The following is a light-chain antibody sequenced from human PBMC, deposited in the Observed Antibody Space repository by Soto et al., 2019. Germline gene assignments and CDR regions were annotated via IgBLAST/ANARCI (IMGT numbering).Light chain of an antibody. CDR1: QGFSSY. Sequence: DIQLTQSPSFLSASVGDRVTITCRASQGFSSYLAWYQQKPGKAPKLLIYAASTLQSGVPSRFSGSGSGTEFTLTISSLQPEDFATYYCQQLNSYPLAVGGGTKVEIK. V-gene: IGKV1-9*01. CDR3: QQLNSYPLA. CDR2: AAS. J-gene: IGKJ4*01.